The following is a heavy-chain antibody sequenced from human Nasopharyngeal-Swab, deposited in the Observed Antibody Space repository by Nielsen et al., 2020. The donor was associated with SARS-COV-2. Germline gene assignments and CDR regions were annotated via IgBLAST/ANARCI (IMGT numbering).Heavy chain of an antibody. CDR3: ARDLSGVRGFYYYYGMDV. V-gene: IGHV3-11*01. Sequence: GESLKISCAASRFTFSDYYMSWIRQAPGTGLEWVSYISSSGSAIYYADSVKGRFTISRDNAKNSLYLQMNSLRAEDTAVYYCARDLSGVRGFYYYYGMDVWGQGTTVTVSS. CDR2: ISSSGSAI. D-gene: IGHD3-10*01. CDR1: RFTFSDYY. J-gene: IGHJ6*02.